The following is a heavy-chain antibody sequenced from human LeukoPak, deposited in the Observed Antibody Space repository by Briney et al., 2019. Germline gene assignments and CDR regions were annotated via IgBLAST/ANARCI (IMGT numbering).Heavy chain of an antibody. J-gene: IGHJ5*02. V-gene: IGHV4-39*02. CDR3: ARDRPELLPVWFDP. D-gene: IGHD3-22*01. Sequence: SETLSLTCTVSGGSISSSSYYWGWIRQPPGKGLEWIGSIYYSGSTYYNPSLKSRVTISVDTSKNQFSPKLSSVTAADTAVYYCARDRPELLPVWFDPWGQGTLVTVSS. CDR1: GGSISSSSYY. CDR2: IYYSGST.